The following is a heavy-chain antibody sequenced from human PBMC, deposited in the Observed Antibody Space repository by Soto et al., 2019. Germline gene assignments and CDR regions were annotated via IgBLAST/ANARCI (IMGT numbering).Heavy chain of an antibody. CDR2: MNPRSGDT. CDR3: GRDDVGATPLGWFDP. J-gene: IGHJ5*02. V-gene: IGHV1-2*02. D-gene: IGHD1-26*01. CDR1: GYTFIGYY. Sequence: QVQLVQSGAEVKEPGASVKVSCKTSGYTFIGYYMHWVRQAPGQGLEWMGWMNPRSGDTNYAQKFQGRVTMTRDASFTTAYMELRRLRSDDTAVYFCGRDDVGATPLGWFDPWGQGTLVTVSS.